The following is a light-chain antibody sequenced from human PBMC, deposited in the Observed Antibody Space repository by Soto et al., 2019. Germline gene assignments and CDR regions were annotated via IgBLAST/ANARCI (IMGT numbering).Light chain of an antibody. Sequence: QSVLTQPPSASGTPGQRVTISCSASNSNIGSKYEYWYQQFPGTAPKLLIYRNNQRPSGVPHRCFGSKSGTSASLAISDLPDADEAAYYCASWDASVSGPAFGGGTKVTVL. CDR2: RNN. CDR1: NSNIGSKY. CDR3: ASWDASVSGPA. J-gene: IGLJ2*01. V-gene: IGLV1-47*01.